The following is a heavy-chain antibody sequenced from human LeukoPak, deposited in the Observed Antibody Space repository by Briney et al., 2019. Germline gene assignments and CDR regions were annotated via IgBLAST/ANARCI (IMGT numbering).Heavy chain of an antibody. Sequence: SETLPLTCTASGGSISSSSYYWGWVRQPPGEGLEWIGSIYYSGSTYYNPSLKSRVTISVDTSKNQFSLKLSSVTAADTAVYYCARIRGYSYGTLDYWGQGTLVTVSS. J-gene: IGHJ4*02. CDR2: IYYSGST. CDR1: GGSISSSSYY. CDR3: ARIRGYSYGTLDY. D-gene: IGHD5-18*01. V-gene: IGHV4-39*01.